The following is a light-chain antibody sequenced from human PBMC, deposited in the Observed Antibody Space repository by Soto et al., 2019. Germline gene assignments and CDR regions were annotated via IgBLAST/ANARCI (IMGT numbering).Light chain of an antibody. CDR2: GTS. V-gene: IGKV3-20*01. J-gene: IGKJ1*01. CDR1: QSVSSSY. CDR3: QQYGSSMWT. Sequence: EIVWTQSPGTLSLSPGERATLSCRASQSVSSSYLAWYQQKPGQAPRLLIYGTSSRATGIPDRFSGSGSGTDFTLTISRLEPEDFAVYYCQQYGSSMWTFGRGTKVDI.